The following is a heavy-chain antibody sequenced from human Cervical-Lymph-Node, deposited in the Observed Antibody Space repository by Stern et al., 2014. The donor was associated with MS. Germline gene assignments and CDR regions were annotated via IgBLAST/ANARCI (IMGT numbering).Heavy chain of an antibody. J-gene: IGHJ4*02. Sequence: QVQLGESGAEVKKPGASVKVSCKASGYTFTGYYMHWVRQAPGQGLEWMGRINPNSGGTNYAQRFQGRVTMTSGTSISTAYIELPRLRSDDTAMYCCARVSYSSSPYFDFWGQGTLVTVSS. D-gene: IGHD6-6*01. V-gene: IGHV1-2*06. CDR1: GYTFTGYY. CDR2: INPNSGGT. CDR3: ARVSYSSSPYFDF.